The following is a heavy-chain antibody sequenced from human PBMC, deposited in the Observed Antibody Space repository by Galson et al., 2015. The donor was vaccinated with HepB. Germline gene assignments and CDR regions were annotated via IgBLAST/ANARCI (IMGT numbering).Heavy chain of an antibody. CDR3: AREYYYDSSGYPDAFDI. J-gene: IGHJ3*02. V-gene: IGHV3-30-3*01. CDR1: GFTFRSYA. CDR2: ISYDGSNK. D-gene: IGHD3-22*01. Sequence: SLRLSCAASGFTFRSYAMHWVRQAPGKGLEWVAVISYDGSNKYYADSVKGRFTISKDNSKNTLYLQMNSLRAEDTAVYYCAREYYYDSSGYPDAFDIWGQGTMVTVSS.